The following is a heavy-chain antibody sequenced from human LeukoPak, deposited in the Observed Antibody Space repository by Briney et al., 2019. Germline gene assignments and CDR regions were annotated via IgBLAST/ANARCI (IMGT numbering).Heavy chain of an antibody. D-gene: IGHD3-10*01. V-gene: IGHV3-53*01. J-gene: IGHJ4*02. Sequence: GGSLRLSCAASGFTVSSNYMSWVRQAPGKGVEWVSLIYSGGSTYYADSVKGRFTISRDNSKNTLYLQMNSLRAEDTAVYYCASGGYYGSGSPSPFDYWGQGTLVTVSS. CDR2: IYSGGST. CDR3: ASGGYYGSGSPSPFDY. CDR1: GFTVSSNY.